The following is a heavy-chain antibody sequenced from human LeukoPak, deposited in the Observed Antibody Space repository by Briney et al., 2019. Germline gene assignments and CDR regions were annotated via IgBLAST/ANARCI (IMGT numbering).Heavy chain of an antibody. Sequence: GGSLRLSCAASGFTFSSYWMSWVRQAPGKGLEWVANIKQDGSEKYYMDSVKGRFTISRDNAKNSLYLQMNSLRAEDTAVYYCAREDTAMVTAYYYYYMDVWGKGTTVTVSS. CDR2: IKQDGSEK. CDR1: GFTFSSYW. J-gene: IGHJ6*03. CDR3: AREDTAMVTAYYYYYMDV. D-gene: IGHD5-18*01. V-gene: IGHV3-7*01.